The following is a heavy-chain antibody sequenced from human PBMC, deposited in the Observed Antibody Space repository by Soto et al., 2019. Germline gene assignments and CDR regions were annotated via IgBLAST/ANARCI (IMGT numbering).Heavy chain of an antibody. J-gene: IGHJ5*02. CDR3: VRGGSNYAS. CDR2: IKPDESEK. D-gene: IGHD4-4*01. CDR1: GFTFSDSW. V-gene: IGHV3-7*01. Sequence: GGSLRLSCTASGFTFSDSWMTWVRQAPGKGLEWVARIKPDESEKKYADSVKGRFSISRDNAKNSMYLQMDSLRGEDTAVYYCVRGGSNYASWGQGTLVTVFS.